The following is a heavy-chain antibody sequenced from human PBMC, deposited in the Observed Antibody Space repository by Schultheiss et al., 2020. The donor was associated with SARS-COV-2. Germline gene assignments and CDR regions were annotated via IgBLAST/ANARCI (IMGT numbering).Heavy chain of an antibody. CDR3: ARMLLGGSGSYYYYYYYGMDV. J-gene: IGHJ6*02. D-gene: IGHD3-10*01. CDR2: IYYSGST. CDR1: GGSFSDHY. V-gene: IGHV4-59*08. Sequence: SETLSLTCAVYGGSFSDHYWSWIRQPPGKGLEWIGYIYYSGSTNYNPSLKSRVTISVDTSKNQFSLKLSSVTAADTAVYYCARMLLGGSGSYYYYYYYGMDVWGQGTTVTVSS.